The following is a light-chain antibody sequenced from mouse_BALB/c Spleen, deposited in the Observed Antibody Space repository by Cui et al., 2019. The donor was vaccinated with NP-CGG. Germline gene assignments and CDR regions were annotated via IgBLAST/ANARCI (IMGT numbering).Light chain of an antibody. V-gene: IGLV1*01. CDR2: GTN. Sequence: QTVVNPESAFTTSPGETVTLTCRSSIGAVITSNYANWVQEKPDHLFTGLIGGTNNRAPGVPARFSGSLIGDKAALTITGAQTEDEAIYFCALWYSNHWVFGGGTKLTVL. J-gene: IGLJ1*01. CDR1: IGAVITSNY. CDR3: ALWYSNHWV.